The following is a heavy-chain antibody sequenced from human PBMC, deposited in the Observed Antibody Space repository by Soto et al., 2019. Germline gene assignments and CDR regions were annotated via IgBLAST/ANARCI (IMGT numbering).Heavy chain of an antibody. Sequence: AGESLKISCKGSGYSFTSYWISWVRQMPGKGLEWMGRIDPSDSYTNYSPSFQGHVTISADKSISTAYLQWSSLKASDTAMYYCARLSGSYPTYYYYYGMDVWGQGTTVTVSS. CDR2: IDPSDSYT. CDR1: GYSFTSYW. V-gene: IGHV5-10-1*01. CDR3: ARLSGSYPTYYYYYGMDV. D-gene: IGHD1-26*01. J-gene: IGHJ6*02.